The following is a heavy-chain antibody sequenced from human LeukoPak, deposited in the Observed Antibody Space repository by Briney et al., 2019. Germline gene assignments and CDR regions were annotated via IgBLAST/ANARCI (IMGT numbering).Heavy chain of an antibody. D-gene: IGHD6-19*01. CDR2: ISYDGSNK. CDR3: AKSIRQWLVREYFDY. J-gene: IGHJ4*02. CDR1: GFTFSNYG. Sequence: GGSLRLSCAASGFTFSNYGMHWVRQAPGKGLEWVAVISYDGSNKYYADSVKGRFTISRDNSKNTLYLQMNSLRAEDTAVYYCAKSIRQWLVREYFDYWGQGTLVTVSS. V-gene: IGHV3-30*18.